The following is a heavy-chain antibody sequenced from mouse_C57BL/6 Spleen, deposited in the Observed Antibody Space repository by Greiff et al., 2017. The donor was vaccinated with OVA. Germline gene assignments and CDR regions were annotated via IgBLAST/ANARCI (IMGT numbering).Heavy chain of an antibody. CDR1: GFTFSSYA. J-gene: IGHJ2*01. CDR3: TRAFDYGGTYFDY. Sequence: DVQLVESGEGLVKPGGSLKLSCAASGFTFSSYAMSWVRQTPEKRLEWVAYISSGGDYIYYADTVKGRFTISRDNARNTLYLQMSSLKSEDTAMYYCTRAFDYGGTYFDYWGQGTTLTVSS. CDR2: ISSGGDYI. D-gene: IGHD2-4*01. V-gene: IGHV5-9-1*02.